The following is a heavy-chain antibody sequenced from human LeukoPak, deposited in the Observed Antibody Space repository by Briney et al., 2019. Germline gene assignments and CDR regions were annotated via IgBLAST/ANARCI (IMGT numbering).Heavy chain of an antibody. Sequence: SETLSLTCTVSGGSISSSSYYWGWIRQPPGKGLEWIGSIYYSGGTYYNPSLKSRVTISVDTSKNQFSLKLSSVTAADTAVYYCARVLDHGGNSAYNWFDPWGQGTLVTVSS. J-gene: IGHJ5*02. CDR1: GGSISSSSYY. D-gene: IGHD4-23*01. V-gene: IGHV4-39*07. CDR3: ARVLDHGGNSAYNWFDP. CDR2: IYYSGGT.